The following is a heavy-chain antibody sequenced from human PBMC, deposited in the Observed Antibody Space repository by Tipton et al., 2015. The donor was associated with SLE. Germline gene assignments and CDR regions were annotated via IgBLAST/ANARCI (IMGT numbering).Heavy chain of an antibody. CDR1: GDSITSDY. J-gene: IGHJ1*01. Sequence: GLVKPSQTLSLTCTVSGDSITSDYWTWIRQPPGKGLGWIGYISTSGSTNYNPSLKSRVTLSVDTSKNQFSLNLSSVTAADTAVYYCAARYSGYLQHWGQGTLVTVSS. CDR3: AARYSGYLQH. D-gene: IGHD5-12*01. V-gene: IGHV4-4*08. CDR2: ISTSGST.